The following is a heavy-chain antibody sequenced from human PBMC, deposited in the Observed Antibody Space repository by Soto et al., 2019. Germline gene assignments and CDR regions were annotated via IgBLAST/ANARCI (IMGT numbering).Heavy chain of an antibody. V-gene: IGHV3-48*02. J-gene: IGHJ6*02. CDR2: ISSSSSTI. CDR1: GFTFSSYS. D-gene: IGHD6-13*01. CDR3: ARWGWYPQVAAAVNYYYDGMDV. Sequence: EVQLVESGGGLVQPGGSLRLSCAASGFTFSSYSMNWVRQAPGKGLEWVSYISSSSSTIYYADSVKGRFTISRDNAKNALDLQMNSPRDEDTAVYYCARWGWYPQVAAAVNYYYDGMDVWGQGTTVTVSS.